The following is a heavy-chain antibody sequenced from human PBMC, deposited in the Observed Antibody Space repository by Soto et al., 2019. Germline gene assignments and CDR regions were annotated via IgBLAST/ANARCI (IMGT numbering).Heavy chain of an antibody. CDR1: GYTFTNNA. CDR2: LNAGNSNR. CDR3: ARGYDFVWGSSRSDAFDI. V-gene: IGHV1-3*01. D-gene: IGHD3-16*02. Sequence: VQLVQSGAEVKKPGASVKVSCKASGYTFTNNAIHWVRQAPGQRLEWLGWLNAGNSNREYSQKFQGRIIMTKDTSASTAYMELSSLISEDTAVYYCARGYDFVWGSSRSDAFDIWGQGTMVTVSS. J-gene: IGHJ3*02.